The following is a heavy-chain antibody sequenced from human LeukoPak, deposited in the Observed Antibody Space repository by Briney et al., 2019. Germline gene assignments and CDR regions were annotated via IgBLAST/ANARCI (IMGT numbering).Heavy chain of an antibody. D-gene: IGHD3-22*01. CDR1: GYTFTGYY. CDR3: ARDPSPYRYDSSGYYYCWFDP. Sequence: GASVKVSCKASGYTFTGYYMHWVRQAPGQGLEWMGWINPNSGGTNYAQKFQGRVTMTRDTSISTAYMELSRLRSDDTAVYYCARDPSPYRYDSSGYYYCWFDPWGQGTLVTVSS. CDR2: INPNSGGT. V-gene: IGHV1-2*02. J-gene: IGHJ5*02.